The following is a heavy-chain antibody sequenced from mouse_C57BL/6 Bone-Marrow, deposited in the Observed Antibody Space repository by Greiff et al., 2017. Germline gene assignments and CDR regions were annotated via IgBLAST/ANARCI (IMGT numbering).Heavy chain of an antibody. D-gene: IGHD1-1*01. CDR3: ARGGVNYYGSSGYFDV. V-gene: IGHV1-85*01. CDR1: GYTFTSYD. J-gene: IGHJ1*03. CDR2: IYPRDGST. Sequence: QVQLKESGPELVKPGASVKLSCKASGYTFTSYDINWVKQRPGQGLEWIGWIYPRDGSTKYNEKFKGKATLTVDTSSSTAYMELHSLTSEDSAVYFCARGGVNYYGSSGYFDVWGTGTTVTVSS.